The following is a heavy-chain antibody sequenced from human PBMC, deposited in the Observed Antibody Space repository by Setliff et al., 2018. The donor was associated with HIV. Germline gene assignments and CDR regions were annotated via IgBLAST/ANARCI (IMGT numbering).Heavy chain of an antibody. J-gene: IGHJ6*03. CDR3: ARQWPYYYYMDV. D-gene: IGHD5-12*01. CDR1: GGTIASGGHY. V-gene: IGHV4-39*01. CDR2: IYYSGST. Sequence: SETLSLTCTVSGGTIASGGHYWGWIRQPPGKGLEWIGSIYYSGSTYYNPSLKSRVTISVDTSKNQFSLKLSSVTAADTAVYYCARQWPYYYYMDVWGKGTTVTVSS.